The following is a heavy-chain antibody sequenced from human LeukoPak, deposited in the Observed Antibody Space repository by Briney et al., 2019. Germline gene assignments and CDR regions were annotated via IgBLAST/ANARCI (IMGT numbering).Heavy chain of an antibody. J-gene: IGHJ4*02. CDR2: IYHSGST. D-gene: IGHD3-22*01. CDR3: ARDSDSSGYYYDY. CDR1: GGSISSSNW. V-gene: IGHV4-4*02. Sequence: SGTLSLTCAVSGGSISSSNWWSWVRQPPGKGLEWIGEIYHSGSTNYNPSLKSRVTISVDTSKNQFSLKLSSVTAADTAVYYCARDSDSSGYYYDYWGQGTLVTVSS.